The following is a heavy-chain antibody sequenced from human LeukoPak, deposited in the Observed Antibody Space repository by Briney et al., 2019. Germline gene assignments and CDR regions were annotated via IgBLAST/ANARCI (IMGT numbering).Heavy chain of an antibody. Sequence: SETLSLTCTVSGGSISSYYGSWIRQPPGKGLEWIGFIYYSGSTNYNPSLKSRVTISVDTSKNQFSLKLSSVTAADTAVYYCARARDGYNYWLEYWGQGTLVTASS. J-gene: IGHJ4*02. CDR2: IYYSGST. CDR1: GGSISSYY. CDR3: ARARDGYNYWLEY. D-gene: IGHD5-24*01. V-gene: IGHV4-59*01.